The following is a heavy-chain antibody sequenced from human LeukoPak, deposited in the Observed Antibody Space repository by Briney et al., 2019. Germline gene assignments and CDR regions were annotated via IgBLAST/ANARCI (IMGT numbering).Heavy chain of an antibody. CDR1: GFTFSSYW. D-gene: IGHD3-22*01. CDR3: ARDEFGVDHYDSSGNPPIGYYYGMDV. CDR2: IKQDGSEK. J-gene: IGHJ6*02. V-gene: IGHV3-7*01. Sequence: GGSLRLSCAASGFTFSSYWMSWVRQAPGKGLEWVANIKQDGSEKYYVDSVKGRFTISRDNAKNSLYLQMNSLRAEDTAVYYCARDEFGVDHYDSSGNPPIGYYYGMDVWGQGTTVTVSS.